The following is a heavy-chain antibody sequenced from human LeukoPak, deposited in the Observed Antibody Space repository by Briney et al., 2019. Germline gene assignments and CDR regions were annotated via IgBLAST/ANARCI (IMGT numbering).Heavy chain of an antibody. D-gene: IGHD6-13*01. Sequence: ASVKVSCKASGYTFTGYYMHWVRQAPGQGLEWMGWINPNSGGTNYAQKFQGRVTTTRDTSISTAYMELSRLRSDDTAVYYCASRPSRGIAVDYWGQGTLVTVSS. V-gene: IGHV1-2*02. CDR3: ASRPSRGIAVDY. CDR1: GYTFTGYY. J-gene: IGHJ4*02. CDR2: INPNSGGT.